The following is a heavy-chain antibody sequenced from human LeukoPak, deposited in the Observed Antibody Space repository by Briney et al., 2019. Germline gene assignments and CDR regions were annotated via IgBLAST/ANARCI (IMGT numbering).Heavy chain of an antibody. D-gene: IGHD2-2*01. Sequence: SVKVSYKASGGTFSSYAISWVRQAPGQGLEWMGGSIPIFGTANYAQKFQGRVTTTADKSTSTAYMELSSLRSEDTAVYYCARGTWSGGSAAMLLNYFDYWGQGTLVTVSS. CDR3: ARGTWSGGSAAMLLNYFDY. CDR1: GGTFSSYA. V-gene: IGHV1-69*06. CDR2: SIPIFGTA. J-gene: IGHJ4*02.